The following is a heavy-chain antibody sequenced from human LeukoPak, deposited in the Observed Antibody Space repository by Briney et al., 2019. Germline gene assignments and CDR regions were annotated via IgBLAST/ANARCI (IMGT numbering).Heavy chain of an antibody. J-gene: IGHJ4*02. CDR3: ARVRYSGNYFYFDY. Sequence: SETLSLTCAVYGGSFSGYYWSWIRQPPGKGLEWIGSIYHSGSTYYNPSLKSRVIISVDTSENQFSLNLSSVNATDTAVYYCARVRYSGNYFYFDYWGQGNLVTVSS. CDR2: IYHSGST. CDR1: GGSFSGYY. D-gene: IGHD1-26*01. V-gene: IGHV4-34*01.